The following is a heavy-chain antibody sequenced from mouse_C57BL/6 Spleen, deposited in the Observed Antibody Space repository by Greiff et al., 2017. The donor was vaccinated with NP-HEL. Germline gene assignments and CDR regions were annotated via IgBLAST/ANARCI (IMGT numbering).Heavy chain of an antibody. D-gene: IGHD1-1*01. CDR1: GFTFSSYA. J-gene: IGHJ3*01. V-gene: IGHV5-4*03. CDR3: ARASYYYGSSPAWFAY. Sequence: EVKLVESGGGLVKPGGSLKLSCAASGFTFSSYAMSWVRQTPEKRLEWVATISDGGSYTYYPDNVKGRFTISRDNAKNNLYLQMSHLKSEDTAMYYCARASYYYGSSPAWFAYWGQGTLVTVSA. CDR2: ISDGGSYT.